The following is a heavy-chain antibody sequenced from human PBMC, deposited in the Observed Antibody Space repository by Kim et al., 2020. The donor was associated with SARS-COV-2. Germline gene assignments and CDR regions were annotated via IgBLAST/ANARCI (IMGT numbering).Heavy chain of an antibody. CDR2: ISYDGSNK. CDR1: GFTFSSYG. CDR3: AKGVSGWYMNYFDY. V-gene: IGHV3-30*18. Sequence: GGSLRLSCAASGFTFSSYGMHWVRQAPGKGLEWVAVISYDGSNKYYADSVKGRFTISRDNSKNTLYLQMNSLRAEDTAVYYCAKGVSGWYMNYFDYWGQGTLVTVSP. D-gene: IGHD6-19*01. J-gene: IGHJ4*02.